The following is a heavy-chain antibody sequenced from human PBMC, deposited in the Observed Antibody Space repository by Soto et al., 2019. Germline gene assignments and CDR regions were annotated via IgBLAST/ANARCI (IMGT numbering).Heavy chain of an antibody. V-gene: IGHV1-3*01. D-gene: IGHD3-10*01. J-gene: IGHJ4*02. Sequence: ASVKVSCKASGYTFTTYSIHWVRQAPGQRLEWMGWIDAGNGNTKYSQKFQGRVTITRDTSASTAYMELSSLRSEDTAVYYCARAQGILDYWGQGSLVTVSS. CDR2: IDAGNGNT. CDR3: ARAQGILDY. CDR1: GYTFTTYS.